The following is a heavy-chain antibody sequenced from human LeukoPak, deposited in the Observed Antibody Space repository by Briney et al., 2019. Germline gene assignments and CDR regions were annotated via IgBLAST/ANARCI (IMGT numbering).Heavy chain of an antibody. CDR3: ARVYYSSSYDYWYFDL. CDR1: GGSFSGYY. V-gene: IGHV4-59*01. Sequence: LETLSLTCAVYGGSFSGYYWSWIRQPPGKGLEWIGYIYYSGSTNYNPSLKSRVTISVDTSKNQFSLKLSSVTAADTAVYYCARVYYSSSYDYWYFDLWGRGTLVTVSS. CDR2: IYYSGST. D-gene: IGHD6-13*01. J-gene: IGHJ2*01.